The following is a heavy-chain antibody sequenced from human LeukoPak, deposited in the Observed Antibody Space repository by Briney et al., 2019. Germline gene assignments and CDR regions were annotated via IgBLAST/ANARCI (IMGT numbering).Heavy chain of an antibody. CDR3: ATLTTVDTNFDY. J-gene: IGHJ4*02. D-gene: IGHD4-23*01. CDR1: GFTFSDYY. Sequence: GGSLRLSCAASGFTFSDYYMNWIRQAPGKGLEWVSYISSSSSNTNYGDSVKGRFTISRDNAKNSLYLQMNSLRAEDTAVYYCATLTTVDTNFDYWGQGTLVTVSS. CDR2: ISSSSSNT. V-gene: IGHV3-11*06.